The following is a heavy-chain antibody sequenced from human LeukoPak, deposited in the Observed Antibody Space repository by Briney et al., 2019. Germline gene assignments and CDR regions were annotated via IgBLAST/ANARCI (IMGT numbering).Heavy chain of an antibody. J-gene: IGHJ4*02. CDR3: ARHVRDSSGWYPYYFDY. CDR2: IFYSGST. D-gene: IGHD6-19*01. Sequence: SETLSLTCTVSSGSISTSNYYWGWVRQPPGKALEWIGNIFYSGSTYDSPSLKSRVTISVDTSKKQFSLKLSSVTAADTAVYYCARHVRDSSGWYPYYFDYWGQGTLVTVSS. CDR1: SGSISTSNYY. V-gene: IGHV4-39*01.